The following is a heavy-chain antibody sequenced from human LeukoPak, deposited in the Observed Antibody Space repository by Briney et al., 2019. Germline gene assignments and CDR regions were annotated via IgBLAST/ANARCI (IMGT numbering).Heavy chain of an antibody. D-gene: IGHD6-19*01. CDR3: ARDPASSGWGLFDY. CDR2: TSFDGSKK. CDR1: GFTFTIHG. Sequence: PGGSLRLSCAASGFTFTIHGMHWVRQAPGKGLEWVAVTSFDGSKKYYLDSVKGRFTISRDNSKNMLYLQMNSLRVEDTAVYYCARDPASSGWGLFDYWGQGTLVTVSS. J-gene: IGHJ4*02. V-gene: IGHV3-30-3*01.